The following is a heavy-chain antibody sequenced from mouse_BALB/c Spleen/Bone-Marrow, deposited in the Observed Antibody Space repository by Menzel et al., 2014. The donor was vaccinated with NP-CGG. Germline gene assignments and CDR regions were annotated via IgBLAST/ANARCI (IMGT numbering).Heavy chain of an antibody. D-gene: IGHD1-1*01. Sequence: DVQLQESGAELVKPGASVKLSCTASGFNIKDTYMHWVKQRPEQGLEWIGRIDPANGNTKYDPKFQGKATITADTSSNTAYLQLSSLTPEDTAVYYCARGGSSYGWYFDVWGAGTMVTVSS. CDR2: IDPANGNT. V-gene: IGHV14-3*02. J-gene: IGHJ1*01. CDR3: ARGGSSYGWYFDV. CDR1: GFNIKDTY.